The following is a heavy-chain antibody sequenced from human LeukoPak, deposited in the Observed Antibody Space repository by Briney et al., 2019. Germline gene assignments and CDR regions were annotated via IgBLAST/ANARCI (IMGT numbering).Heavy chain of an antibody. CDR2: INHSGST. CDR3: ASRYSSGWRTIDY. CDR1: GGSFSGYY. J-gene: IGHJ4*02. D-gene: IGHD6-19*01. Sequence: SETLSLTCAVYGGSFSGYYWSWIRQPPGEGLEWIGEINHSGSTNYNPSLKSRVTISVDTSKNQFSLKLSSVTAADTAVYYCASRYSSGWRTIDYWGQGTLVTVSS. V-gene: IGHV4-34*01.